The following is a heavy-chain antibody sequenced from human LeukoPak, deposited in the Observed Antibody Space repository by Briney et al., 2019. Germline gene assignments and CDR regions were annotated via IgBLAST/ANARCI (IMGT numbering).Heavy chain of an antibody. CDR1: GFIFSHYG. V-gene: IGHV3-33*01. J-gene: IGHJ2*01. Sequence: PGGSLRLSCAASGFIFSHYGMHWVRQAPGKGLEWVAVVWPDGNKKYYGDSVKGRFTVSKDNSENTLFLQMNSLRAEGTAMYYCIVVVVPAAVWQFDLWGRGTQVTVSS. CDR2: VWPDGNKK. CDR3: IVVVVPAAVWQFDL. D-gene: IGHD2-2*01.